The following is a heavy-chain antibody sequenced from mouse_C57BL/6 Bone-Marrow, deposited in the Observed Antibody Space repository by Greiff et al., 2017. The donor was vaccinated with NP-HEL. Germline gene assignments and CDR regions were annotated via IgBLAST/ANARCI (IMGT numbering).Heavy chain of an antibody. Sequence: VQLQQSGAELVRPGASLTLSFPASGYTFTDYEMHWVKQTPVHGLEWIGAIDPETGGTVYNQKFKGKAILTADKSSSTAYMELRSLTSEDSAVYYCTSASWFAYWGQGTLVTVSA. CDR1: GYTFTDYE. CDR3: TSASWFAY. CDR2: IDPETGGT. J-gene: IGHJ3*01. D-gene: IGHD3-1*01. V-gene: IGHV1-15*01.